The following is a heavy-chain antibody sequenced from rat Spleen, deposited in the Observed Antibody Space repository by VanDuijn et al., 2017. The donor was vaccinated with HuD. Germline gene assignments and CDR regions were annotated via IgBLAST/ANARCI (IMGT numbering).Heavy chain of an antibody. CDR1: GFTFSDYY. V-gene: IGHV5-20*01. CDR3: ARADSSYRMFAY. D-gene: IGHD1-2*01. CDR2: MSHDGGST. Sequence: EVQLVESGGGLVQPGGSLKLSCGASGFTFSDYYMAWVRQAPTKGLEWVASMSHDGGSTYYRDSVKGRFTISRDNAKSTLYLQMDSLGSEDTATYYCARADSSYRMFAYWGQGTLVTVSS. J-gene: IGHJ3*01.